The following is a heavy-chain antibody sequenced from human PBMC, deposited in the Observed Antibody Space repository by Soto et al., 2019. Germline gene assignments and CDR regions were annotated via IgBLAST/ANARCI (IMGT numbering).Heavy chain of an antibody. V-gene: IGHV1-3*01. CDR2: INAGNGNA. J-gene: IGHJ3*01. CDR1: GYTFTSYA. CDR3: AKDRRGRLFCSGGNCYPDAFDL. D-gene: IGHD2-15*01. Sequence: ASVKVSCKASGYTFTSYAMHWVRQAPGQRLEWMGWINAGNGNAKYSQKFQGRVTITRDTSASTAYMELSSLRSEDTAVYYCAKDRRGRLFCSGGNCYPDAFDLWGQGTMVTVS.